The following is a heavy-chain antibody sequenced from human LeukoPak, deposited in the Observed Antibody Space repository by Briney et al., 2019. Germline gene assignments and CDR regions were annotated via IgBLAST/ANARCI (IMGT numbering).Heavy chain of an antibody. D-gene: IGHD4-23*01. CDR1: GFIVSSSY. CDR2: IYSGGST. J-gene: IGHJ4*02. CDR3: ARRGDGGRSFDY. V-gene: IGHV3-53*01. Sequence: GGSLRLSCAASGFIVSSSYMNWVRQAPGKGLEWVSLIYSGGSTYYADSVKGRLTISRDNSKNTLYLQMNSLRAEDTAVYYCARRGDGGRSFDYRGQGTLVTVSS.